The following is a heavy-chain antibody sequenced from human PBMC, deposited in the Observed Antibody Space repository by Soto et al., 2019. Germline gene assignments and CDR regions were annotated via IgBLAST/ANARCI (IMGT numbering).Heavy chain of an antibody. CDR3: AKRSSSSTFDY. V-gene: IGHV3-23*01. Sequence: EVQLLESGGGLVQPGASLRLSCAASGFTFSSYAMSWVRQAPGKGLEWVSVISGSDDSTYYADSVKGRFSISRDNSNNTLYLQMNSLRAEDTVVYYCAKRSSSSTFDYWGQGTLVTVSS. CDR2: ISGSDDST. J-gene: IGHJ4*02. D-gene: IGHD6-6*01. CDR1: GFTFSSYA.